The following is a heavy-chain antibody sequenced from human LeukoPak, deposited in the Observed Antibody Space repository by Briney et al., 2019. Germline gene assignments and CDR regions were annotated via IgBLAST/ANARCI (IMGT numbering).Heavy chain of an antibody. J-gene: IGHJ4*02. CDR3: ARAVPGPFFDY. Sequence: ASVKVSCKASGFTFTTYYMHWVRQAPGQGLEWIGIINPSDGSTNYAQKFQGRVTMTRDTSTSTVCMELSSLRSEDTAVFYCARAVPGPFFDYWGQGTLVTVSS. CDR1: GFTFTTYY. D-gene: IGHD6-19*01. V-gene: IGHV1-46*01. CDR2: INPSDGST.